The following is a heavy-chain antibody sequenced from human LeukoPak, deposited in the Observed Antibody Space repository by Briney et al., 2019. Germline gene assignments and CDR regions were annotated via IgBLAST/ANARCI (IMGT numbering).Heavy chain of an antibody. CDR2: INPSGGST. D-gene: IGHD6-13*01. CDR3: ARDPKVAAAGTGYFDL. CDR1: GDTFTIYC. J-gene: IGHJ2*01. Sequence: GASVKVSCKAAGDTFTIYCMHCVRQAPGQGLEWMGIINPSGGSTSYAQKFQGRVTMTRDTSTSTVYMELSSLRSEDTAVYYCARDPKVAAAGTGYFDLWGRGTLVTVSS. V-gene: IGHV1-46*01.